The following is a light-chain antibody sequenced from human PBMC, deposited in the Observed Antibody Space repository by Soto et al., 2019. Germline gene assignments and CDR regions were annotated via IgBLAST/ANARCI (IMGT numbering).Light chain of an antibody. Sequence: EIVLTQSPGTLSLSPGEGATLSCRASQSVTGTNLAWYQQRPGQAPRLLIYDAVRRATGIPDRFSGSGSGTDFTLTISRLEPEDFAVYYCQQHISWPLTFGGGTKVEIK. CDR2: DAV. CDR3: QQHISWPLT. V-gene: IGKV3D-20*02. J-gene: IGKJ4*01. CDR1: QSVTGTN.